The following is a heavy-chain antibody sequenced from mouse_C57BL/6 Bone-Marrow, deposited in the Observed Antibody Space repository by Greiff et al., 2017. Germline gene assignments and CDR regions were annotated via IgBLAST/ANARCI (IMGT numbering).Heavy chain of an antibody. CDR2: ISNGGGST. V-gene: IGHV5-12*01. Sequence: EVQLVESGGGLVQPGGSLKLSCAASGFTFSDYYMYWVRQTPEKRLEWVAYISNGGGSTYYPDTVKGRFTISRDNAKNTLYLHMSRLKSEDTAMYYCARRYTLYGNYAMDYWGQGTSVTVSS. J-gene: IGHJ4*01. CDR1: GFTFSDYY. D-gene: IGHD2-1*01. CDR3: ARRYTLYGNYAMDY.